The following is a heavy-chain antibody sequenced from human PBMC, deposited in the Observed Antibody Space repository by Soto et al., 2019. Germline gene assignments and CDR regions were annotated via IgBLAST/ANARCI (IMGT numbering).Heavy chain of an antibody. V-gene: IGHV3-74*01. J-gene: IGHJ4*02. CDR3: ARGGVGRYCSSTSCYTWLFDY. CDR1: GFTFSSYW. D-gene: IGHD2-2*02. CDR2: INSDGSST. Sequence: QPGGSLRLSCAASGFTFSSYWMHWVRQAPGKGLVWVSRINSDGSSTSYADSVKGRFTISRDNAKNTLYLQMNSLGAEDTAVYYCARGGVGRYCSSTSCYTWLFDYWGQGTPVTVSS.